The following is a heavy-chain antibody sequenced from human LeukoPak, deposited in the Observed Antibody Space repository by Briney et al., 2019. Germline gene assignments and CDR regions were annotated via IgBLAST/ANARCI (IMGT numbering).Heavy chain of an antibody. J-gene: IGHJ5*02. CDR3: AKGSTGGKVDWFDP. D-gene: IGHD4-23*01. V-gene: IGHV3-23*01. CDR2: FTAYGGT. CDR1: GFIFSDYT. Sequence: GGSLRLSCAASGFIFSDYTMLWVRRAPGKGLQWVATFTAYGGTYYAASVKGRFAISRDNSRDTVSLYMNSLRVEDTAMYYCAKGSTGGKVDWFDPWGPGTLVTVSS.